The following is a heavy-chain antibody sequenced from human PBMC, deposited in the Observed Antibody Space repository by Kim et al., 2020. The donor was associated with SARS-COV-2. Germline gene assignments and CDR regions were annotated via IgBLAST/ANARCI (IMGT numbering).Heavy chain of an antibody. CDR2: EST. D-gene: IGHD3-16*02. J-gene: IGHJ5*02. V-gene: IGHV4-34*01. CDR3: ARGPPVIGP. Sequence: ESTTSTPTLKTRVTISVAPSKNQFALKLSSVTAADTAVYYCARGPPVIGPWGQGTLVTVSS.